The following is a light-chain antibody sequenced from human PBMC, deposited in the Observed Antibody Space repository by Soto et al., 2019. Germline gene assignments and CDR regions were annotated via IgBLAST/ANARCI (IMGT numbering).Light chain of an antibody. CDR3: QQNYSTPLT. J-gene: IGKJ4*01. V-gene: IGKV1-39*01. Sequence: DIQMTQSPSSLSASVGDRVTITCRASQSISSYLNWYQQKPGKAPKLLIYAASSLQSGVPSRFSGSGSGTDFTLTISSLPPEDFATYYCQQNYSTPLTFGGGTTVEIK. CDR1: QSISSY. CDR2: AAS.